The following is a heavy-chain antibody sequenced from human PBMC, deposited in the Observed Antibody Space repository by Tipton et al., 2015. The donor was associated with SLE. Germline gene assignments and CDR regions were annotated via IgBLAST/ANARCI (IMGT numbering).Heavy chain of an antibody. CDR3: ARDLAGYCTTNSCPRGFQH. V-gene: IGHV1-18*01. Sequence: QSGPEVKKPGSSVKVSCKASGGTFSSYGISWVRQAPGQGLEWMGWISAYNDNTNYVQKFKGRVTMTTDTSTSTAYMELRSLRSDDTAVYFCARDLAGYCTTNSCPRGFQHWGQGTLVTVSS. J-gene: IGHJ1*01. D-gene: IGHD2-2*01. CDR2: ISAYNDNT. CDR1: GGTFSSYG.